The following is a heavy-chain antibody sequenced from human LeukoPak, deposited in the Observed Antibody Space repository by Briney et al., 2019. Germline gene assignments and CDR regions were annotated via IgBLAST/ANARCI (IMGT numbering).Heavy chain of an antibody. CDR2: IYTSGST. D-gene: IGHD3-10*01. CDR1: GGSISSGSYY. Sequence: PSETLSLTCTVSGGSISSGSYYWSWIRQPAGKGLEWIGRIYTSGSTNYNPSLKSRVTISVDTSKNQFSLKLSSVTAADTAVYYCVSVPHHRYTMVRGRENWGQGTLVTVSS. J-gene: IGHJ4*02. V-gene: IGHV4-61*02. CDR3: VSVPHHRYTMVRGREN.